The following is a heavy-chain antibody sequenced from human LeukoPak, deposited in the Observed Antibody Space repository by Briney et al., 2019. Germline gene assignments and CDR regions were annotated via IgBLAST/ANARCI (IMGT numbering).Heavy chain of an antibody. CDR1: GFTLTRNH. J-gene: IGHJ4*02. V-gene: IGHV3-66*01. CDR3: ARETPGSRVFDS. D-gene: IGHD1-14*01. CDR2: IYSSDAT. Sequence: PGGSLRFSCAASGFTLTRNHMNWVRQVPGKGLEWVSIIYSSDATYYADSVKGRFTVSRDKAKNTLYLQMNSLRADDTAVYYCARETPGSRVFDSWGQGTLVTVSS.